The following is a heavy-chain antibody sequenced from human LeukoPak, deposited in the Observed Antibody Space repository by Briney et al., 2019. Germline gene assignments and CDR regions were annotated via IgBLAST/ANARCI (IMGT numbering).Heavy chain of an antibody. D-gene: IGHD3-22*01. J-gene: IGHJ5*02. CDR3: AKDSYDSSESWFDP. Sequence: PGGSLRLSCAASGFTFSSYAMSWVRQAPGKGLERVAAISGSGGSTYYADSAKGRFTISRDNSKNTLYLQMNSLRAEDTAVYYCAKDSYDSSESWFDPWGQGTLVTVSS. V-gene: IGHV3-23*01. CDR2: ISGSGGST. CDR1: GFTFSSYA.